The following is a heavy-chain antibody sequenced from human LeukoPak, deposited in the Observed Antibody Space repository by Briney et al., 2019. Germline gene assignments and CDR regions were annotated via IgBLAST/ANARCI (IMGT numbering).Heavy chain of an antibody. D-gene: IGHD1-14*01. CDR3: AKSRAPTADPDAFDI. CDR2: IGYGGSNE. Sequence: GGSLRLSCAASGFIFNNYGIHWVRQAPGKGLEWVAFIGYGGSNEYYTDSVRGRFIIFRDNSKNSLYLQLSSLRPEDTAVYYCAKSRAPTADPDAFDIWGQGTMVTVSS. CDR1: GFIFNNYG. J-gene: IGHJ3*02. V-gene: IGHV3-30*02.